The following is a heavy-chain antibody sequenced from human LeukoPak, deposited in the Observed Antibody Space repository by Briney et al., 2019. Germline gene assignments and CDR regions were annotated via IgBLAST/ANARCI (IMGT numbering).Heavy chain of an antibody. J-gene: IGHJ6*03. CDR2: ISSSSSSYI. D-gene: IGHD4-11*01. CDR1: GFTFSDYY. V-gene: IGHV3-11*06. Sequence: GGSLRLSCAASGFTFSDYYMSWIRQAPGKGLEWVSSISSSSSSYIYYADSVKGRFTISRDNAKNSLYLQMNSLRAEDTAVYYCAREAQYTVFMDVWGKGTTVTVSS. CDR3: AREAQYTVFMDV.